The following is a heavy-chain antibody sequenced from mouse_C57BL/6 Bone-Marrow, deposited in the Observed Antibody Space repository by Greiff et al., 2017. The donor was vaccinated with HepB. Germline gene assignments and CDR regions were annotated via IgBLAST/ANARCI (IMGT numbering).Heavy chain of an antibody. V-gene: IGHV5-17*01. CDR2: ISSGSSTI. D-gene: IGHD2-5*01. CDR3: ARSGDSNWAMDY. CDR1: GFTFSDYG. Sequence: DVKLVESGGGLVKPGGSLKLSCAASGFTFSDYGMHWVRQAPEKGLEWVAYISSGSSTIYYADTVKGRFTISRDNAKNTLFLQMTSLRSEDTAMYYCARSGDSNWAMDYWGQGTSVTVSS. J-gene: IGHJ4*01.